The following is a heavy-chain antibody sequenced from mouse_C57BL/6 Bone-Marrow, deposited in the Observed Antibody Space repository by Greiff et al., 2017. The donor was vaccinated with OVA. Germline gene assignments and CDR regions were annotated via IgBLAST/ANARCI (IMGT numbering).Heavy chain of an antibody. CDR3: ARLAWYVDV. V-gene: IGHV1-26*01. CDR1: GYTFTDYY. J-gene: IGHJ1*03. D-gene: IGHD6-1*01. Sequence: EVQLQQSGPELVKPGASVKISCKASGYTFTDYYMNWVKQSHGKSLEWIGDINPNNGGTSYNQKFKGKATLTVDKSSSTAYMELRSLTSEDSAVYYCARLAWYVDVWGTGTTVTVSS. CDR2: INPNNGGT.